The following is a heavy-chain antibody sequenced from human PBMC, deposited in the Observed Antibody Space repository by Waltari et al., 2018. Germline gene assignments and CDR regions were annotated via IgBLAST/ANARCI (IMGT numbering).Heavy chain of an antibody. CDR3: ATALGDSSSASRPFDF. J-gene: IGHJ3*01. V-gene: IGHV1-69-2*01. Sequence: VQLLQSGAELKEPGTPVRISCKVSGYTFRAYSLHWVQQAPGKGLRWMGLVDPEDGETIYADNFQGRVTISADTSTDTAFMELSSLRSEDTAVFYCATALGDSSSASRPFDFWGQGTMITVSS. D-gene: IGHD6-19*01. CDR1: GYTFRAYS. CDR2: VDPEDGET.